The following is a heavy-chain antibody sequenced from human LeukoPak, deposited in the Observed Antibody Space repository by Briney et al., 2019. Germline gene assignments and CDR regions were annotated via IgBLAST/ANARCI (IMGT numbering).Heavy chain of an antibody. CDR1: VATFSSYA. CDR2: IIPILGIA. D-gene: IGHD6-13*01. V-gene: IGHV1-69*04. J-gene: IGHJ4*02. Sequence: SVKVSCKASVATFSSYAISWVRHAPGQGLEWMVRIIPILGIANYAQKFQGRVTITADKSTSTVYMALSSLRSEHTAVYYCARGLRHGDAAAGMAYWGQGTLVTVSS. CDR3: ARGLRHGDAAAGMAY.